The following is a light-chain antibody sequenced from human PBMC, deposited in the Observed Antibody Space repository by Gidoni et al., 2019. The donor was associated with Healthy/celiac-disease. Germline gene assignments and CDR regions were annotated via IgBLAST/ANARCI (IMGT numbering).Light chain of an antibody. CDR1: SSDVGGYNY. V-gene: IGLV2-8*01. CDR2: EVS. J-gene: IGLJ1*01. Sequence: QSALTQPPSASGSPGQSVTISCPGTSSDVGGYNYVSWYQQHPGKAPKLMIYEVSKRPSGVPDRFSVSKSGNTASLTVSGLQAEDEADYYCSSYAGSNNRFVFGTGTKVTVL. CDR3: SSYAGSNNRFV.